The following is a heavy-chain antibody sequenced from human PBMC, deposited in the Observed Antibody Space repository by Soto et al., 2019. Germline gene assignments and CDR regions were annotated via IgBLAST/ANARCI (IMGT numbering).Heavy chain of an antibody. D-gene: IGHD6-6*01. J-gene: IGHJ5*02. CDR3: ARVRAYISSSGWFDP. V-gene: IGHV1-2*02. CDR2: INPNSGGT. Sequence: ASVKVSCKASGYTFTGYYMHWVRQAPGQGLEWMGWINPNSGGTNYAQKFQGRVTMTRDTSISTAYMELSRLRSDDTAVYYCARVRAYISSSGWFDPWGQGTLVTVSS. CDR1: GYTFTGYY.